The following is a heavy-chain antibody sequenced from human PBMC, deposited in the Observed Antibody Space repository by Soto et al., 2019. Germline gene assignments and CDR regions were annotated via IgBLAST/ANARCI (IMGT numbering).Heavy chain of an antibody. CDR3: ARGEKMGFLEWLFHPVDP. CDR2: IIPILGIA. Sequence: EASVKVSCKASGGTFSSYTISWVRQAPGQGLEWMGRIIPILGIANYAQKFQGRVTITADKSTSTAYMELSSLRSEDTAVYYCARGEKMGFLEWLFHPVDPWGQGTLVTVSS. V-gene: IGHV1-69*02. D-gene: IGHD3-3*01. J-gene: IGHJ5*02. CDR1: GGTFSSYT.